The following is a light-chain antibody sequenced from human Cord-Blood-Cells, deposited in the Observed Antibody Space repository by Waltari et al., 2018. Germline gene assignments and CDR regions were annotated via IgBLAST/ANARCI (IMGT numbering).Light chain of an antibody. CDR1: SSDVGGYNY. Sequence: QSALTQPASVSGSPGQSITISCTGTSSDVGGYNYVSWYQQHPGKAPKLMIYEVSSRPSGVSNRFSGSKSGNTASLTISGLQAEDEADYYCSSYTGSSTFYVFGTGTKVTVL. V-gene: IGLV2-14*01. J-gene: IGLJ1*01. CDR3: SSYTGSSTFYV. CDR2: EVS.